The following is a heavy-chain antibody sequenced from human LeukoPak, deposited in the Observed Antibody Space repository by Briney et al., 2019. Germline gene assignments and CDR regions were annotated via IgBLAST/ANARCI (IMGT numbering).Heavy chain of an antibody. CDR1: GFTFSSYS. Sequence: PGGSLRLSCGASGFTFSSYSMNWVRQAPGKGLEWVANIKQDGSEKYYVDSVKGRFTISRDNAKNSLYVQMNSLRAEDTAVYYCARDAQDRPAAVPFDYWGQGTLVTVSP. CDR2: IKQDGSEK. J-gene: IGHJ4*02. CDR3: ARDAQDRPAAVPFDY. V-gene: IGHV3-7*01. D-gene: IGHD6-13*01.